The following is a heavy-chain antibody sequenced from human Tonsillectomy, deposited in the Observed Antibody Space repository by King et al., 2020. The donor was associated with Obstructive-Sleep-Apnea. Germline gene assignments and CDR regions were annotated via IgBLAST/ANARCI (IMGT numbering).Heavy chain of an antibody. J-gene: IGHJ5*02. V-gene: IGHV4-59*01. D-gene: IGHD3-10*01. CDR3: ARAPYGSGIIDWFDP. CDR1: GGSISSYY. CDR2: IYYTGST. Sequence: VQLQESGPGLVKPSETLSLTCTVSGGSISSYYWTWIRQPPGKRLEWIGYIYYTGSTNYSPSFKSRVTMSVDTSKNQFSLHLNSVTAADTAVYYCARAPYGSGIIDWFDPGGQGTLVTVSS.